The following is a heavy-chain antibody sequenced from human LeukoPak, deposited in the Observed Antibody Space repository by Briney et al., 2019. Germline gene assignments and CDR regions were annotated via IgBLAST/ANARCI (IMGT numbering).Heavy chain of an antibody. Sequence: GGSLSLSCAASGFTFSNYAMSWVRQAPGKGLEWVSVISGSGGKTHYADSVKGRFTISRDNSKNTLYVQMNNLRAEDTAVYYCSEDRCDVVVFESRGLVYWGQGTLVTVSS. CDR3: SEDRCDVVVFESRGLVY. D-gene: IGHD2-15*01. V-gene: IGHV3-23*01. J-gene: IGHJ4*02. CDR1: GFTFSNYA. CDR2: ISGSGGKT.